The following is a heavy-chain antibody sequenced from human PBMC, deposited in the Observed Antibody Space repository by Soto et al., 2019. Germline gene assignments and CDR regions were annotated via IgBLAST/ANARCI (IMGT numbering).Heavy chain of an antibody. CDR1: GYSFNSYW. CDR3: GRSSGYSCNWSLDY. D-gene: IGHD6-13*01. CDR2: IYLGDSGDFDI. J-gene: IGHJ4*02. Sequence: GESLKISCKGSGYSFNSYWIGWVRQMPGKGLEWMGTIYLGDSGDFDIRYNPSFEGQVTISADRSISTAYLQWSSLKASDTAMYYCGRSSGYSCNWSLDYWGQGSLVTVSS. V-gene: IGHV5-51*01.